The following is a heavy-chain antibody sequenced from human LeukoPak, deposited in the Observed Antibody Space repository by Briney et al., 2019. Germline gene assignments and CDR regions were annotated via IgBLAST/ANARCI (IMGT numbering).Heavy chain of an antibody. V-gene: IGHV5-51*01. D-gene: IGHD1-26*01. J-gene: IGHJ3*02. CDR1: GYSFTSYW. CDR3: ARHPHSGSYYDAFDI. Sequence: GESLKISCKGSGYSFTSYWIGWVRQMPGKGLEWMGIIYPGDSDTRYSPSFQGQVTISADKSISTAYLQWSSLKASDTAMYYCARHPHSGSYYDAFDIWGQGTMVTVSS. CDR2: IYPGDSDT.